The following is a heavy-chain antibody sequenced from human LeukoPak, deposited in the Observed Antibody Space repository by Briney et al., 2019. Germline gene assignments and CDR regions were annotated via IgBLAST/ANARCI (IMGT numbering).Heavy chain of an antibody. CDR3: SRGLDSRKLGY. J-gene: IGHJ4*02. CDR1: GASFSSGDQY. D-gene: IGHD3-22*01. Sequence: SQTLSLTCTVSGASFSSGDQYWNWIRQSAGKGLEWIGSMHPSGMLYNNPSLESRVTISIDTSKNQFSLNLNSVTAADTAVYFCSRGLDSRKLGYWGQGTLVTVSS. V-gene: IGHV4-31*03. CDR2: MHPSGML.